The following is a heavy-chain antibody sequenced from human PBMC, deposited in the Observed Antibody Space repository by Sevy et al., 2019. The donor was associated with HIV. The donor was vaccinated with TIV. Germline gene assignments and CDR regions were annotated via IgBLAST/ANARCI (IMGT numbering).Heavy chain of an antibody. V-gene: IGHV3-30*02. CDR2: IRYDGSDK. CDR1: GFTFSNFG. J-gene: IGHJ4*02. Sequence: GGSLRLSCTASGFTFSNFGMNWVRQLPGKGLEWVTFIRYDGSDKYYAASVKGRFTISRDDSKNTLYLQMDSLRAEDTAIYYCAKDLAGPGRRYFDYWGQGTLVTVSS. CDR3: AKDLAGPGRRYFDY. D-gene: IGHD6-13*01.